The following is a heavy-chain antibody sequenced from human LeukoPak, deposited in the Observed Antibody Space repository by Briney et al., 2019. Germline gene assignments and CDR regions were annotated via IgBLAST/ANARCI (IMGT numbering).Heavy chain of an antibody. D-gene: IGHD3-22*01. CDR2: IYTSGNT. CDR1: GGSISSGSYF. J-gene: IGHJ4*02. Sequence: SQTLSLTCTISGGSISSGSYFWSCIRQPAGKGLEWIGRIYTSGNTNYNPSPKSRVTISVDTSKNQFSLKLSSVTAADTAVYYCASEGPNGSGLDYWGQGTLVTVSS. V-gene: IGHV4-61*02. CDR3: ASEGPNGSGLDY.